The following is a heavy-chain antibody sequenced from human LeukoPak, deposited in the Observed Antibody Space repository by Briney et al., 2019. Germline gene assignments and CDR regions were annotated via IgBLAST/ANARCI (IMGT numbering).Heavy chain of an antibody. Sequence: GASVKVSCKASGGTFSSYAISWVRQAPGQGLEWMGGIIPIFGTANYAQKFQGRVTITADESTSTAYMELSSLRSEDTAVYYCARVRSHFEGRKDAFDIWGQGTMVTVSS. J-gene: IGHJ3*02. CDR3: ARVRSHFEGRKDAFDI. V-gene: IGHV1-69*13. CDR2: IIPIFGTA. D-gene: IGHD1-14*01. CDR1: GGTFSSYA.